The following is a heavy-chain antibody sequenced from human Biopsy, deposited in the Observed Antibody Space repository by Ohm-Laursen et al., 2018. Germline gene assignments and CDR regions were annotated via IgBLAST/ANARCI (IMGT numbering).Heavy chain of an antibody. CDR1: GGTFSNYG. Sequence: SVKVSCKSPGGTFSNYGVNWVRQAPGQGLEWLGGNIPILGTGNYAQKFQDRVAVAADTSTSTATMELRSLRSDDTAVYYCATKLTGYFHHWGQGTLVIVSS. V-gene: IGHV1-69*06. D-gene: IGHD3-9*01. J-gene: IGHJ1*01. CDR2: NIPILGTG. CDR3: ATKLTGYFHH.